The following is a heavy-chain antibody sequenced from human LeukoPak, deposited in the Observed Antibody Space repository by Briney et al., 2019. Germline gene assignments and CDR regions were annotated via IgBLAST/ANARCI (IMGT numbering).Heavy chain of an antibody. CDR2: IKSDGSST. V-gene: IGHV3-74*01. D-gene: IGHD2-2*02. Sequence: GGSLRLSCAASGFTFSSYWMHWVRQAPGKGLVWVSLIKSDGSSTNYADSVKGQFTISRDNAKNTLYLQMNSLRAEDTAVYFCARDKGYSSDYWGQGTLVTVSS. CDR1: GFTFSSYW. CDR3: ARDKGYSSDY. J-gene: IGHJ4*02.